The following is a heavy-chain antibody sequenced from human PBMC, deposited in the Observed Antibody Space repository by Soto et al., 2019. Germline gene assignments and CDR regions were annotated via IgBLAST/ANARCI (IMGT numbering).Heavy chain of an antibody. V-gene: IGHV1-18*01. J-gene: IGHJ1*01. D-gene: IGHD6-13*01. CDR3: ARGGSSWSAEYYEH. Sequence: QIQLAQSGVEVKKPGASVKVSCKASGYTFTNYGISWVRQAPGQGPEWMGWISGYNGNTKYARRVQGRVTLTTDTSASTAYMELRGLRSDDTAMYYCARGGSSWSAEYYEHWGQGTLVTVSS. CDR1: GYTFTNYG. CDR2: ISGYNGNT.